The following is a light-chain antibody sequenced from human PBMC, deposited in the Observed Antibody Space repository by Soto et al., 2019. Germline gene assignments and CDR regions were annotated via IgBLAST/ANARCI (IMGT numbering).Light chain of an antibody. J-gene: IGLJ2*01. CDR1: SSNIGSNT. V-gene: IGLV1-44*01. CDR3: ATWDDSLQEVV. CDR2: SNN. Sequence: QSVLTQPPSASGTPGQRVTISCSGSSSNIGSNTVNWYQQLPGTAPKLLIYSNNQRPSGVPDRFSGSMSGTSASLAISGPQSEDEADYYCATWDDSLQEVVFGGGTQLTVL.